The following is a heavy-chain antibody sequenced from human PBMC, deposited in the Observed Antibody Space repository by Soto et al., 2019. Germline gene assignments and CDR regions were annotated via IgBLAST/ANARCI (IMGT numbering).Heavy chain of an antibody. CDR2: INGGTGQT. Sequence: ASVKVSFKASGYPFSTYAMHLVRQAPGQSLEWMGWINGGTGQTRYSQRFQDRVTITRDTSAKTTYMDLTSLRSEDTAVYYCARGKGMEENYYYYGMDIWGQGTTVTVSS. J-gene: IGHJ6*02. D-gene: IGHD1-1*01. CDR1: GYPFSTYA. CDR3: ARGKGMEENYYYYGMDI. V-gene: IGHV1-3*01.